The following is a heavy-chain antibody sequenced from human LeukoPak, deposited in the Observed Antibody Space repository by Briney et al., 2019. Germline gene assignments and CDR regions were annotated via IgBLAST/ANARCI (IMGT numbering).Heavy chain of an antibody. CDR2: INPNSGVT. Sequence: ASVKVSCKASGYTFTGYYIHWVRQAPGQGLGWMGWINPNSGVTNYAQKFQGRVAMTRDTSISTAYMELSRLTSDDTAVYYCASRNGPQGAFDFWGQGTLVTVSS. V-gene: IGHV1-2*02. J-gene: IGHJ4*02. D-gene: IGHD2-8*01. CDR3: ASRNGPQGAFDF. CDR1: GYTFTGYY.